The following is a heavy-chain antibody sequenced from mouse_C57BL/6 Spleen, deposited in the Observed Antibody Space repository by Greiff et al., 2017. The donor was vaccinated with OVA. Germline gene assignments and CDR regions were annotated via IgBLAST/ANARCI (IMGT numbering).Heavy chain of an antibody. CDR2: INPNNGGT. CDR3: ARGNPYYYGSSYYFDY. V-gene: IGHV1-26*01. J-gene: IGHJ2*01. Sequence: EVQLQQSGPELVKPGASVKISCKASGYTFTDYYMNWVKQSHGKSLEWIGDINPNNGGTSYNQKFKGKATLTVDKSSSTAYMELRSLTSEDSAVYYCARGNPYYYGSSYYFDYWGQGTTLTVSS. CDR1: GYTFTDYY. D-gene: IGHD1-1*01.